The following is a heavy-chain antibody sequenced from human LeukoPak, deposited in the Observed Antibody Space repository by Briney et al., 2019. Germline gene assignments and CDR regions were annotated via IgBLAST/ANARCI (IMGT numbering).Heavy chain of an antibody. CDR2: ISSSSSYI. V-gene: IGHV3-21*01. J-gene: IGHJ4*02. CDR1: GFTFSSYS. D-gene: IGHD3-22*01. CDR3: ARRASLYYYGSSGYYYFFDY. Sequence: GGSLRLSCAASGFTFSSYSMNWVRQAPGKGLEWVSSISSSSSYIYYADSVKGRFTISRDNAKNSLYLQMNSLRAEDTAVYYCARRASLYYYGSSGYYYFFDYWGQGTLVTVSS.